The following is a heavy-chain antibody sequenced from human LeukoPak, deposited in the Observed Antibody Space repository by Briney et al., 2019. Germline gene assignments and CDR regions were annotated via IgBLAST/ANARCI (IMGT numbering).Heavy chain of an antibody. CDR3: AKELVGRRDMPAYFDY. CDR1: GFTFSNYG. Sequence: GGSLRLSCAASGFTFSNYGMSWVRQAPGKGPQWVSGISGSGGSTYNEDSVKGRFTISRDNSKNTLFLQMNSLRAEDTALYYCAKELVGRRDMPAYFDYWGQGTLVTVSS. D-gene: IGHD5-24*01. J-gene: IGHJ4*02. V-gene: IGHV3-23*01. CDR2: ISGSGGST.